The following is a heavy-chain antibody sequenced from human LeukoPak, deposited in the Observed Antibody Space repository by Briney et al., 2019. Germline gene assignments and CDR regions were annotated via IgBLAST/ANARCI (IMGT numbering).Heavy chain of an antibody. V-gene: IGHV4-59*01. D-gene: IGHD2-2*01. Sequence: SETLSLTCTVSGCSISSYYWSWIRQPPGKGLEWIGYIYYSGSTNYNPSLKSRVTISVDTSKNQFSLKLSSVTAADTAVYYCARARYCSSTSCYGAFDIWGQGTMVTVSS. CDR1: GCSISSYY. J-gene: IGHJ3*02. CDR2: IYYSGST. CDR3: ARARYCSSTSCYGAFDI.